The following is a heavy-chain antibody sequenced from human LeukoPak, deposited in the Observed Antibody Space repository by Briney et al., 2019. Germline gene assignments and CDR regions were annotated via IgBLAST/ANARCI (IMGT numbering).Heavy chain of an antibody. V-gene: IGHV1-18*01. CDR3: ARKSILWFGELLDPDFDY. CDR1: GYTFTSYG. Sequence: GASVKVSCKASGYTFTSYGISWVRQAPGQGLEWMGWISAYNGNTNYAQKLQGRVTMTTDTSTSTAYMELRSLRSDDTAVYYCARKSILWFGELLDPDFDYWGQGTLVTVSS. CDR2: ISAYNGNT. J-gene: IGHJ4*02. D-gene: IGHD3-10*01.